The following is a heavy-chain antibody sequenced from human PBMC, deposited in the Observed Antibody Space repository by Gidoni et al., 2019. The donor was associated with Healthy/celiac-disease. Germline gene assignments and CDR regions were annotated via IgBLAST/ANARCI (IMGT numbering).Heavy chain of an antibody. J-gene: IGHJ4*02. CDR1: GFTFDDYA. CDR3: AKDIDLRFFAPAAAMDY. V-gene: IGHV3-43*02. Sequence: EVQLVESGGGVVQPGGSLRLSCAASGFTFDDYAMHWVRQAPGKGLEWVSLISGDGGSTYYADSVKGRFTISRDNSKNSLYLQMNSLRTEDTALYYCAKDIDLRFFAPAAAMDYWGQGTLVTVSS. D-gene: IGHD3-3*01. CDR2: ISGDGGST.